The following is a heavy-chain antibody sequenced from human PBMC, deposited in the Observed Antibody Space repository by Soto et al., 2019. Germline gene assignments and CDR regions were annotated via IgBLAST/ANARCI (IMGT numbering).Heavy chain of an antibody. CDR2: LHYSGSA. J-gene: IGHJ4*02. V-gene: IGHV4-59*01. D-gene: IGHD3-16*01. CDR1: GASMSDYY. CDR3: ARSGHIFAGVV. Sequence: SETLSLTCTVSGASMSDYYGSWTRQSPGKGLEHIGYLHYSGSANYNPSLKSRVTISMDTSRNQFSLKLSSVTAADTAIYYCARSGHIFAGVVWGQGIVVTVSS.